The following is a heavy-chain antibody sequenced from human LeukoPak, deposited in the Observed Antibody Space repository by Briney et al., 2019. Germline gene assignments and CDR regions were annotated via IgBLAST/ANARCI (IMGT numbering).Heavy chain of an antibody. J-gene: IGHJ4*02. CDR3: ASLGSFGGVIALDY. CDR1: GYRFTDYY. D-gene: IGHD3-16*02. CDR2: INPNSGGT. V-gene: IGHV1-2*06. Sequence: ASVKVSCKASGYRFTDYYMHWVRQAPGQGLEWMGRINPNSGGTNYAQKFQGRVTMTRDTSISTAYMELSRLRSDDTAVYYCASLGSFGGVIALDYWGQGTLVTVSS.